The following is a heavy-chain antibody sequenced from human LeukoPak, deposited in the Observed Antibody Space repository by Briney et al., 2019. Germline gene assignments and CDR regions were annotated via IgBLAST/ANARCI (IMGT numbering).Heavy chain of an antibody. D-gene: IGHD2-2*01. CDR3: ARALGYCSSTSCWANFDY. Sequence: GGSPRLSCAASGFTFSSYWMSWVRQAPGKGLEWLANIKQDGSEKYYVDSVKDRFTISRENAKNSLYLKMNSLRAEDTAVYHCARALGYCSSTSCWANFDYWGQGTLVTVSS. V-gene: IGHV3-7*03. CDR1: GFTFSSYW. CDR2: IKQDGSEK. J-gene: IGHJ4*02.